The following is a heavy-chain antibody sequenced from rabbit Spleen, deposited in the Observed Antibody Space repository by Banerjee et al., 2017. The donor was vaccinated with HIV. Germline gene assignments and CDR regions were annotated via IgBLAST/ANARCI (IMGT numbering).Heavy chain of an antibody. CDR1: GFDFSNYG. Sequence: QELVESGGGLVQPGESLKLSCKASGFDFSNYGVSWVRQAPGKGLEWIGYIEPIFGITYYASWVNGRFSISRENAQNTVFLQMTSLTAADTATYFCARDGAGGSYFALWGQGTLVTVS. V-gene: IGHV1S7*01. J-gene: IGHJ3*01. CDR3: ARDGAGGSYFAL. CDR2: IEPIFGIT. D-gene: IGHD8-1*01.